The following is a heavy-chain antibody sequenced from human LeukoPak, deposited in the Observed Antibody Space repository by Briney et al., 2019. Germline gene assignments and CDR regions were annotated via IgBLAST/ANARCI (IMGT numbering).Heavy chain of an antibody. CDR2: IYYSGST. D-gene: IGHD3-22*01. V-gene: IGHV4-39*07. CDR3: ARVTGALKRQYYYDSSGYSPLYYFDY. Sequence: KPSETLSLTCTVSGGSISSSSYYWGWIRQPRGKWLEWIGSIYYSGSTYYNPSLKSRVTISVDTSKNQFSLKLSSVTAADTAVYYCARVTGALKRQYYYDSSGYSPLYYFDYWGQGTLVTVSS. CDR1: GGSISSSSYY. J-gene: IGHJ4*02.